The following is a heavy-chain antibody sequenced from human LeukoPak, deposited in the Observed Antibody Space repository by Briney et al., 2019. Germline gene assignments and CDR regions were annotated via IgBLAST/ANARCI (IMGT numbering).Heavy chain of an antibody. CDR2: IIPILNIT. CDR1: GDTFIKFP. CDR3: ARRKLPLTGSTGFDYLDP. D-gene: IGHD3-9*01. J-gene: IGHJ5*02. V-gene: IGHV1-69*02. Sequence: GASVKVSCKASGDTFIKFPINWVRQAPGQGLEWMGRIIPILNITTYAQKFQGRVTITADQSSSTASLEMTSLRSDDTAVYYCARRKLPLTGSTGFDYLDPWGQGTLVTVSS.